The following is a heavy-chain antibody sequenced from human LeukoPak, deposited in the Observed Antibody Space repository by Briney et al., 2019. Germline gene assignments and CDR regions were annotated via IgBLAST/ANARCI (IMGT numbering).Heavy chain of an antibody. CDR2: INPNSGGT. D-gene: IGHD3-3*01. V-gene: IGHV1-2*02. CDR1: GYTFTGYY. J-gene: IGHJ4*02. Sequence: ASVXVSCKXXGYTFTGYYMHWVRQAPGQGLEWMGWINPNSGGTNYAQKFQGRVTMTRDTSISTAYMELSRLRSDDTAVYYCARDRDFAFFDYWGQGTLVTVSS. CDR3: ARDRDFAFFDY.